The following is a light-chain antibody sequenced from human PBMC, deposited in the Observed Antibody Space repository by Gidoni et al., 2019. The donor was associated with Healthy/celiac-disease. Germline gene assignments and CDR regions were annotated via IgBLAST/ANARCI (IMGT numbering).Light chain of an antibody. Sequence: DIQLTQPPSSLSASVGDRVTITCRASQSISSYLNWYQQKPGKAPKLLIYAASSLQSEVPSRFIGSGSGTDFTLTISSLQPEDFATYYCQQSYSNPWTFGQGTKVEIK. V-gene: IGKV1-39*01. J-gene: IGKJ1*01. CDR3: QQSYSNPWT. CDR1: QSISSY. CDR2: AAS.